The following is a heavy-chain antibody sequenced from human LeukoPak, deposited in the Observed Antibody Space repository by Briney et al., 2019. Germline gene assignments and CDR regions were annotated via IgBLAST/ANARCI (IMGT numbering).Heavy chain of an antibody. CDR3: ARGQISINALDM. CDR1: GASISGHY. D-gene: IGHD1-14*01. CDR2: ISYTGST. Sequence: PSETLSLTCNVSGASISGHYLTWIRQPPGKGLEWIGYISYTGSTNYNPSHKSRVTISVDTSKNQFSLKLRSVTAADTAVYYCARGQISINALDMWGQGTMVTVSS. V-gene: IGHV4-59*11. J-gene: IGHJ3*02.